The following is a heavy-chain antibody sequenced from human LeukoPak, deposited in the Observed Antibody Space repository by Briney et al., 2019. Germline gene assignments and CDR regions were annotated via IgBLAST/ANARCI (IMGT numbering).Heavy chain of an antibody. J-gene: IGHJ6*02. CDR3: TRETDILTGSHYYYYGMDV. CDR2: TYYRSKWYN. D-gene: IGHD3-9*01. CDR1: GDSVSSNSAA. Sequence: SQTLSLTCAISGDSVSSNSAAWNWIRQSPSRGLEWPGRTYYRSKWYNDYAVSVKSRITINPDTSKNQFSLQLNSVTPEDTAVYYCTRETDILTGSHYYYYGMDVWGQGTTVTVSS. V-gene: IGHV6-1*01.